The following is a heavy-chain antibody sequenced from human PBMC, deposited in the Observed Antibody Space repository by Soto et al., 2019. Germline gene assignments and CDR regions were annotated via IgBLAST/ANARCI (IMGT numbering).Heavy chain of an antibody. CDR3: ARGDCVGGTCYSLAGSFYYYMDV. V-gene: IGHV3-74*01. J-gene: IGHJ6*03. CDR1: GFTFSHYW. CDR2: INSDGSVS. Sequence: EVQLVESGGGLVQLGGSLRLSCAASGFTFSHYWMYWVRQAPGKGLVWVSRINSDGSVSSYADSVKGRLTISRDNVKNTLYLQMDSLRAEDTTVYYCARGDCVGGTCYSLAGSFYYYMDVWGKGTTVTVFS. D-gene: IGHD2-15*01.